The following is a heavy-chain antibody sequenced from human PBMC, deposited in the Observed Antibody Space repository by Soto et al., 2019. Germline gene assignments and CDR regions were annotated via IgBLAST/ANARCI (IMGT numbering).Heavy chain of an antibody. Sequence: PSETLSLTCTISGGSISSNYWTWIRQPPGKGLEWIGYVYNSGSTNYNPSLKSRVTISEDTSKSQFSLKVNSMTAADTAVYYCARYRREAVAGYTLDNWGQGILVTVSS. J-gene: IGHJ4*02. D-gene: IGHD6-13*01. CDR1: GGSISSNY. CDR2: VYNSGST. CDR3: ARYRREAVAGYTLDN. V-gene: IGHV4-59*01.